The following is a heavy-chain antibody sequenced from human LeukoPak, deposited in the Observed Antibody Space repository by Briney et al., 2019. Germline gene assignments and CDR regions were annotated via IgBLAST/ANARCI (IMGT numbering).Heavy chain of an antibody. CDR2: INPNSVGT. J-gene: IGHJ3*02. CDR1: GYTFTGYY. CDR3: ARVSTLGCSSTTCLVFDI. V-gene: IGHV1-2*02. D-gene: IGHD2-2*01. Sequence: ASPKVSCKASGYTFTGYYMHWVRQAPGQGLEWMGWINPNSVGTNYAQKFQGRDTMTRDTSVSTAFMEVSRLESDDTAIYYCARVSTLGCSSTTCLVFDIWGQGTVVTASS.